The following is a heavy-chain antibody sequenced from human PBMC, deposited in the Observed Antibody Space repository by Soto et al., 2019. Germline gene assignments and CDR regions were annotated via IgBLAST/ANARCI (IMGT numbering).Heavy chain of an antibody. Sequence: ASVKVSCKASGYTFTSYYMHWVRQAPGQGLEWMGIINPSGGSTSYAQEFQGRVTMTRDTSTSTVYMELSSLRSEDTAVYYCARDLNVLRFLEWPLGAFDIWGQGTMVTVSS. CDR3: ARDLNVLRFLEWPLGAFDI. CDR2: INPSGGST. CDR1: GYTFTSYY. D-gene: IGHD3-3*01. J-gene: IGHJ3*02. V-gene: IGHV1-46*01.